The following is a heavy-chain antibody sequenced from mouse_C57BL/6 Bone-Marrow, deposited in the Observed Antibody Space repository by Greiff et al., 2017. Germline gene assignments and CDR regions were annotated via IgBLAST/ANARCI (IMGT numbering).Heavy chain of an antibody. CDR1: GYTFTSYW. CDR2: IDPSDSYT. V-gene: IGHV1-69*01. CDR3: ARSVVGAMDY. J-gene: IGHJ4*01. D-gene: IGHD1-1*01. Sequence: QVQLKQPGAELVMPGASVKLSCKASGYTFTSYWMHWVKQRPGQGLEWIGEIDPSDSYTNYNQKFKGKSTLTVDKSSSTAYMQLSSLTSEDSAVYYCARSVVGAMDYWGQGTSVTGSS.